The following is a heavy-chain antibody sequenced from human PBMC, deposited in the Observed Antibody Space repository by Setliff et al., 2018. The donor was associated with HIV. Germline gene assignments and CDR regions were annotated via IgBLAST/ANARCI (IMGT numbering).Heavy chain of an antibody. Sequence: PSETLSLTCTVSGGSINSGEYYWSWSRQHPGKGLEWIGYIYYTGTTYYNSSLRSRVTISVDTSKNQFSLKLTSVTAADTAVYYCARHAVPHYYDSSGPSWGPGTLVTVSS. J-gene: IGHJ5*02. CDR1: GGSINSGEYY. D-gene: IGHD3-22*01. CDR2: IYYTGTT. CDR3: ARHAVPHYYDSSGPS. V-gene: IGHV4-31*03.